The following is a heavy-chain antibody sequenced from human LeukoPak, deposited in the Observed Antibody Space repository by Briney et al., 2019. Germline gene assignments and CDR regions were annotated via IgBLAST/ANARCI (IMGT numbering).Heavy chain of an antibody. D-gene: IGHD3-22*01. Sequence: GGSLRLSCAASGFTFGAYTINWVRQAPGKGLEWVSCIFSRSESILYADSVKGRFTISRDNVKNSLYLQMDGLRVEDTAVYYCARDFFHSSDSRPFDYWGQGTLVTVSS. J-gene: IGHJ4*02. CDR1: GFTFGAYT. CDR3: ARDFFHSSDSRPFDY. V-gene: IGHV3-21*01. CDR2: IFSRSESI.